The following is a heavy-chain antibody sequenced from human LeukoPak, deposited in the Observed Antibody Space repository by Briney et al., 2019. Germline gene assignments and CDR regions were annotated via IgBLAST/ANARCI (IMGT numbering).Heavy chain of an antibody. CDR1: GYTFTSYG. J-gene: IGHJ5*02. CDR2: ISAYNGNT. V-gene: IGHV1-18*01. Sequence: ASVKVSCKASGYTFTSYGISWVRQAPGQGLEWMGWISAYNGNTNYAQKLQGRVTMTTDTSTSTAYMELRSLRSDDTAVYYCARDAHSESYELEDWFDPWGQGTLVTVSS. CDR3: ARDAHSESYELEDWFDP. D-gene: IGHD1-26*01.